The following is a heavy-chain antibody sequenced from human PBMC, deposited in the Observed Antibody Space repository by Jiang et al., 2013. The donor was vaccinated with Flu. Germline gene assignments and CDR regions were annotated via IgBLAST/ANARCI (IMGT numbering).Heavy chain of an antibody. Sequence: GAEVKKPGASVKVSCKASGYTFTGYFIHWVRQAPGQGLEWMGRINPNSGNTNYAQKFQGRVTMTRDTSISTAYMELSRLTSDDTAVYYCARTVVTRPLGYYYYYGMDVWGQGTTVTVSS. CDR1: GYTFTGYF. V-gene: IGHV1-2*02. D-gene: IGHD4-23*01. CDR2: INPNSGNT. CDR3: ARTVVTRPLGYYYYYGMDV. J-gene: IGHJ6*02.